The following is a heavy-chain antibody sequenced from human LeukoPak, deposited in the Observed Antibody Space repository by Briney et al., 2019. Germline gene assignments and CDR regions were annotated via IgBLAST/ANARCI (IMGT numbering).Heavy chain of an antibody. CDR2: IYYSGST. J-gene: IGHJ4*02. D-gene: IGHD6-19*01. Sequence: SETLSLTCTVSGGSISRFYWSWIRQPPGKGLEWIGYIYYSGSTNYNPSLKSRVTISVDTSKNQFSLKLSSVTAADTAVYYCARSGIAVAGTFYFDYWGQGTLVTVSS. CDR3: ARSGIAVAGTFYFDY. CDR1: GGSISRFY. V-gene: IGHV4-59*01.